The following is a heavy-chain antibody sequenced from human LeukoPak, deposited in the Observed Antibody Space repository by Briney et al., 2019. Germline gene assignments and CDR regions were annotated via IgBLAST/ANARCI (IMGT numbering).Heavy chain of an antibody. CDR2: ISGSGGST. V-gene: IGHV3-23*01. J-gene: IGHJ3*02. CDR3: AKDSSSWGAFDI. Sequence: GGSLRLSCAASGFTFSSYAMSWVRQAPGKGLEWVSAISGSGGSTYYADSVKGRFTISRDSSKNTLYLQMNSLRAEDTAVYYCAKDSSSWGAFDIWGQGTMVTVSS. D-gene: IGHD6-13*01. CDR1: GFTFSSYA.